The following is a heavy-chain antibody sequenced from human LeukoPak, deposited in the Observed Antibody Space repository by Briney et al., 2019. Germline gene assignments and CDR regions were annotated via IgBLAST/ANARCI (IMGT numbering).Heavy chain of an antibody. D-gene: IGHD3-10*01. CDR1: AFTFTAYY. J-gene: IGHJ4*02. CDR3: ARGASPYGSGSHYSDY. V-gene: IGHV1-2*02. CDR2: INPKTGGT. Sequence: ASVKVSCKTSAFTFTAYYIHWVRQAPGQGLEWMGWINPKTGGTNFALKFQGRVTMTRDTSINTAYMELSSLISDDTAFYYCARGASPYGSGSHYSDYWGQGTLVTVSS.